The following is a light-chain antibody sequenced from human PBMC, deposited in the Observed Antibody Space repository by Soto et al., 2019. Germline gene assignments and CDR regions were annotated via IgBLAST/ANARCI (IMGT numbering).Light chain of an antibody. J-gene: IGLJ1*01. CDR1: SSDVGAYAY. V-gene: IGLV2-14*03. CDR3: SSYTGSGSLYV. CDR2: DVG. Sequence: QSLLTQPASVSGSPGQSITISCTGTSSDVGAYAYVSWYQHHAGKVPKLMIYDVGVRPSGVSNRFSGSKSGNTASLTISGLQADDEADYYCSSYTGSGSLYVFGTGTKVTVL.